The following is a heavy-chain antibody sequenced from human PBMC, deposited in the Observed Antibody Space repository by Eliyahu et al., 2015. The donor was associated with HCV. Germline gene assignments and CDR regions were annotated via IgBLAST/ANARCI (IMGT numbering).Heavy chain of an antibody. V-gene: IGHV5-10-1*03. CDR1: GYXFTSYW. D-gene: IGHD2-2*01. Sequence: EVQLVQSGAEVKKPGESLRISCKGSGYXFTSYWISWVRQMPGKGLGWMGRIDPSDSYTNYSPSFQGRVTISVDKSISTAYLQWSSLRASDTAMYYCARHDTDIVAVPAVVDAFDIWGQGTMVTVSS. CDR2: IDPSDSYT. CDR3: ARHDTDIVAVPAVVDAFDI. J-gene: IGHJ3*02.